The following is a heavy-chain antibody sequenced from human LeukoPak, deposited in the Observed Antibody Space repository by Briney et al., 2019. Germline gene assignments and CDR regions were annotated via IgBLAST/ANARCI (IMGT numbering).Heavy chain of an antibody. CDR3: ARDVDIVVVPAAMEDDAFDI. D-gene: IGHD2-2*01. Sequence: GASVKVSCKASGYTFTSYGISWVRQAPGQGLEWMGWISAYNGNTNYAQKLQGRVTMTTDTSTSTAYMELRSLRSDDTAVYYCARDVDIVVVPAAMEDDAFDIWGQGTMVTVSS. J-gene: IGHJ3*02. CDR2: ISAYNGNT. CDR1: GYTFTSYG. V-gene: IGHV1-18*04.